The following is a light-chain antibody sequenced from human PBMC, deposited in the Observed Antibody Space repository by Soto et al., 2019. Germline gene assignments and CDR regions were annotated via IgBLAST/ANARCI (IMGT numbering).Light chain of an antibody. CDR3: AAWDDSLNAVV. V-gene: IGLV1-44*01. CDR1: SSNIGSNT. CDR2: SNN. J-gene: IGLJ2*01. Sequence: VLTQPPSASGTPGHRVTISCSGSSSNIGSNTVNWYQQLPGTAPKLLIYSNNQRPSGVPDRFSGSKSGTSASLAISGLQSEDEADYYCAAWDDSLNAVVFGGGTKVTVL.